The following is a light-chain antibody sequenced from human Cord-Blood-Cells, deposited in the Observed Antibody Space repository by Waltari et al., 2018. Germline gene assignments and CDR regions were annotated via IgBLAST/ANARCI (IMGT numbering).Light chain of an antibody. CDR3: QQYGSSPFT. CDR1: QSVSSSY. CDR2: GAS. Sequence: EIVMTQSPGTLSLSPGERATLPCRASQSVSSSYLAWYQQKPGHAPRLLIYGASTRATGLPDRFSGSESGTDFTLTISRLEPEDFAVYYCQQYGSSPFTFGPGTKVDIK. V-gene: IGKV3-20*01. J-gene: IGKJ3*01.